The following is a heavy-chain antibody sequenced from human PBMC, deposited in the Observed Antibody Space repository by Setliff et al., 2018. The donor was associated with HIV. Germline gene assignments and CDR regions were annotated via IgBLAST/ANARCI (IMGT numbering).Heavy chain of an antibody. CDR1: GFTFKNAW. CDR3: TRHRGSFDY. D-gene: IGHD1-26*01. Sequence: GGSLRLSCAASGFTFKNAWMNWVRQAPGKGLEWIGRIKSKTDGGTTDYAAPVKGRFTISRDDSKSTLYLQLTTLRTEDTAIYYCTRHRGSFDYWGLGTLVTVSS. CDR2: IKSKTDGGTT. V-gene: IGHV3-15*01. J-gene: IGHJ4*02.